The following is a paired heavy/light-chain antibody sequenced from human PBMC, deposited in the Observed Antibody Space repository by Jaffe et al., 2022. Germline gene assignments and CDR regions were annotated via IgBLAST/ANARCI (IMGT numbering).Light chain of an antibody. Sequence: EIVLTQSPGTLSLSPGERATLSCRASQSVSSSYLAWYQQKPGQAPRLLIYGASSRATGIPDRFSGSGSGTDFTLTISRLEPEDFAVYYCQQYGSSSWTFGQGTKVEIK. CDR3: QQYGSSSWT. CDR1: QSVSSSY. CDR2: GAS. V-gene: IGKV3-20*01. J-gene: IGKJ1*01.
Heavy chain of an antibody. CDR2: ISGSGGST. CDR1: GFTFSSYA. D-gene: IGHD2-2*01. CDR3: AKSLVNLGYCSSTSCPFDY. Sequence: EVQLLESGGGLVQPGGSLRLSCAASGFTFSSYAMSWVRQAPGKGLEWVSAISGSGGSTYYADSVKGRFTISRDNSKNTLYLQMNSLRAEDTAVYYCAKSLVNLGYCSSTSCPFDYWGQGTLVTVSS. J-gene: IGHJ4*02. V-gene: IGHV3-23*01.